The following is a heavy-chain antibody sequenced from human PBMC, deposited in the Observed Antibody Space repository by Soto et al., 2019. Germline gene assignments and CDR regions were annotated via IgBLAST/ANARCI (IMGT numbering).Heavy chain of an antibody. J-gene: IGHJ4*02. CDR2: ISAYNGNT. D-gene: IGHD6-19*01. V-gene: IGHV1-18*01. Sequence: ASVKVSCTASGYTFTSYGISWVRQAPGQGLEWMGWISAYNGNTDYAQKLQGRVTMTTDTSTSTAYMELRSLRSDDTAVYYCARDSIAVAGTTVSDYWGQGTLVTVSS. CDR1: GYTFTSYG. CDR3: ARDSIAVAGTTVSDY.